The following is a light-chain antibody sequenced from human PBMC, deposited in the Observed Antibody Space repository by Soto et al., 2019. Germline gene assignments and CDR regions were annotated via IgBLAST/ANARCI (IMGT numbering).Light chain of an antibody. V-gene: IGLV2-8*01. J-gene: IGLJ2*01. CDR2: EVS. CDR3: SSYAGRNNVVV. Sequence: QSALTQPPSASGSPGQSVTISCTGTSSDVGGYNYVSWYQQHPGKAPKLMIYEVSKRPSGVPDRFCGSKSGNTASLTVSGLQAEAEADYYCSSYAGRNNVVVFGGGTKLTVL. CDR1: SSDVGGYNY.